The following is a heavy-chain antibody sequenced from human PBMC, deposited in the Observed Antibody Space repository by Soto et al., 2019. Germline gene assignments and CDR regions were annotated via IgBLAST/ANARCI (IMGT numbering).Heavy chain of an antibody. CDR1: GGSISTTWYH. J-gene: IGHJ5*02. Sequence: SETLSITYTGSGGSISTTWYHWDWIRQPPGKGLEWIATIYYTGSTYYNPSLKSRVTISVDTSKNQFSLKLTSVTAADTAVYYCAKHFLMAKAGRFDPWGQGTLVTVSS. D-gene: IGHD6-13*01. CDR3: AKHFLMAKAGRFDP. CDR2: IYYTGST. V-gene: IGHV4-39*01.